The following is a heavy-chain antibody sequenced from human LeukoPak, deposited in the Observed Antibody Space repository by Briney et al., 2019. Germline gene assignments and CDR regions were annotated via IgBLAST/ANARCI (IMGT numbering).Heavy chain of an antibody. CDR3: VKAAGSWYGYFDY. D-gene: IGHD6-13*01. V-gene: IGHV3-64D*06. J-gene: IGHJ4*02. CDR2: ISGNGGNT. CDR1: GFTFSNYA. Sequence: GGSLRLSCSTSGFTFSNYAMHWVRQAPEKVLECVSTISGNGGNTNYADSVEGRLTISRDNSKNTLYLQMSSLRPEDTAIYYCVKAAGSWYGYFDYWGQGTLVTVSS.